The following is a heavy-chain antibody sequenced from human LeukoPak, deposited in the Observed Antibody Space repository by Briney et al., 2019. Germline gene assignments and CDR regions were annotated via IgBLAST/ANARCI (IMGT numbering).Heavy chain of an antibody. V-gene: IGHV4-39*07. CDR1: GGSLSSSSYY. CDR3: ASHRAARDGWFDP. CDR2: IYYSGST. J-gene: IGHJ5*02. Sequence: SETLSLTCTVSGGSLSSSSYYWGWLRQPPGKGLEWLARIYYSGSTYYNPSLKARVTISVEMPKNQFSLKLSSVNAAAPPVSSCASHRAARDGWFDPGGEGTVVSVSS. D-gene: IGHD6-6*01.